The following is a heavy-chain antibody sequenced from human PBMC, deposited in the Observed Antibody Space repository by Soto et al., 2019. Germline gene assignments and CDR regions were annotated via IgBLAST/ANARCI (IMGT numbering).Heavy chain of an antibody. Sequence: GGSLRLSCAASGFIFSSYTMHWVRQAPGKGLEWVGVITYDGSNQYYADSVKGRFTISRDNSRNMLFLQMNSLRPDDTAVYYCARDPSGSYPDFDYWGQGTLVTVSS. D-gene: IGHD1-26*01. J-gene: IGHJ4*02. CDR3: ARDPSGSYPDFDY. CDR1: GFIFSSYT. CDR2: ITYDGSNQ. V-gene: IGHV3-30-3*01.